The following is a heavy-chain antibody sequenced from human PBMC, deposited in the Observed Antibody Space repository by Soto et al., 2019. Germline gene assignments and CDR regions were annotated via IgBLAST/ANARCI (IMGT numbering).Heavy chain of an antibody. D-gene: IGHD6-19*01. V-gene: IGHV1-46*01. CDR3: ASYEVAGSACDI. CDR2: INPSGGST. J-gene: IGHJ3*02. Sequence: ASVKVSCKASGYTFTTYYMHWVRQAPGQGLEWMGIINPSGGSTAYAQKFQGRVTMTRDTSTSTVYMELSGLRSDDTAVYYCASYEVAGSACDIWGQGTMVTVSS. CDR1: GYTFTTYY.